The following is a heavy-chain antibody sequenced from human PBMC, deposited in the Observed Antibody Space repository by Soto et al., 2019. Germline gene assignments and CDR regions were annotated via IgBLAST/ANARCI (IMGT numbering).Heavy chain of an antibody. Sequence: PGGSLRLSCTASGFTFNIYMSWVRQAPGKGLEWVSVVYSGASTYYADSVKGRSTISRDDSKNTLYLQMNSLRAEDTAVYYCAKLHSIAVAGNYFDYWGQGTLVTVSS. V-gene: IGHV3-66*04. CDR3: AKLHSIAVAGNYFDY. CDR1: GFTFNIY. J-gene: IGHJ4*02. CDR2: VYSGAST. D-gene: IGHD6-19*01.